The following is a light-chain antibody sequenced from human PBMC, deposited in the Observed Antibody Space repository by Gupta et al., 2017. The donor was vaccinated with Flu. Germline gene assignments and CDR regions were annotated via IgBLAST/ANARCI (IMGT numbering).Light chain of an antibody. CDR2: GAS. CDR1: QSISNY. J-gene: IGKJ2*01. CDR3: QQDRTSPT. V-gene: IGKV3-20*01. Sequence: ETVLTQSPGTLSLSPGERATLSCRASQSISNYLAWYQQKPGQAPRLLISGASSRATGIPDRFSGSGSGTDFALTSSRREPEDFAVYYWQQDRTSPTFGQGTKLEIK.